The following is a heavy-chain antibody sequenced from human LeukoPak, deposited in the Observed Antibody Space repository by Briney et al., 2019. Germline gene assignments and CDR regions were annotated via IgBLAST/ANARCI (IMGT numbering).Heavy chain of an antibody. Sequence: GGSLRLSCAASGFTFSSHAMSWVRQAPGKGLEWVSAISGSGGSTYYADSVKGRFTISRDNSKNTLYLQMNSLRAEDTAVYYCAKRGSHVLRYFDWPSQNWFDPWGQGTLVTVSS. CDR3: AKRGSHVLRYFDWPSQNWFDP. D-gene: IGHD3-9*01. CDR2: ISGSGGST. CDR1: GFTFSSHA. V-gene: IGHV3-23*01. J-gene: IGHJ5*02.